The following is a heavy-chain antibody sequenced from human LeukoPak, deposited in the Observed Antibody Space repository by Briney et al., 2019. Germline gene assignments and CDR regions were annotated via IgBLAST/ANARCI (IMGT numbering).Heavy chain of an antibody. V-gene: IGHV3-30-3*01. J-gene: IGHJ5*02. D-gene: IGHD2-15*01. CDR3: AKDLRGDIVVVVAAA. Sequence: PGGSLRLSCAASGFTFSSYAMHWVRQAPGKGLEWVAVISYDGSNKYYADSVKGRFTISRDNSKNTLYLQMNSLRAEDTAVYYCAKDLRGDIVVVVAAALGQGTLVTVSS. CDR2: ISYDGSNK. CDR1: GFTFSSYA.